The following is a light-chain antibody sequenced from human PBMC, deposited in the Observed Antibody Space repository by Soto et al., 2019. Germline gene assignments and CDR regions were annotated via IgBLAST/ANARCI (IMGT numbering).Light chain of an antibody. Sequence: SSELTQPPSVSVAPGQTARITCGGTNIGRKSVHWYQQKPGQAPVVVVYDDRDRPSGIPERFFGSNSGNTAALTISRVEAGDEADYYCQLWDSNSDHVVFGGGTKVTVL. CDR1: NIGRKS. J-gene: IGLJ2*01. CDR2: DDR. CDR3: QLWDSNSDHVV. V-gene: IGLV3-21*02.